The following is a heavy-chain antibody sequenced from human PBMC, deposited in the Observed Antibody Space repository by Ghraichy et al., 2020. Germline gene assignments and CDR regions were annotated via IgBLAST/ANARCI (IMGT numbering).Heavy chain of an antibody. J-gene: IGHJ3*02. CDR3: AREHLVGGAFDI. D-gene: IGHD3-16*01. V-gene: IGHV3-13*01. CDR2: IGTAGDT. CDR1: GFTFSSYD. Sequence: GGSLRLSCAASGFTFSSYDMHWVRQATGKGLEWVSAIGTAGDTYYPGSVKGRFTISRENAKNSLYLQMNSLRAGDTAVYYCAREHLVGGAFDIWGQGTMVTVSS.